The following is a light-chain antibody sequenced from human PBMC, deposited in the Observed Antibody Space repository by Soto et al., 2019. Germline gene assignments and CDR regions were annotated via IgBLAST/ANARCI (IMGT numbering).Light chain of an antibody. CDR2: GAS. CDR1: QSVSSGY. J-gene: IGKJ2*01. Sequence: EIVLTQSPGTLSLSPRKRATVSCRASQSVSSGYLAWYQQRPGQAPRLLIYGASNRAAGIPDRFSGSGSGTDFTLTISRLEPEDFAMYYCQQYGSSMYTFGQGTNLEIK. V-gene: IGKV3-20*01. CDR3: QQYGSSMYT.